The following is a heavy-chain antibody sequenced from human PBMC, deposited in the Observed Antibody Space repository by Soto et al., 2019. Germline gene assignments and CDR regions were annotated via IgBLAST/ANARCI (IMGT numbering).Heavy chain of an antibody. V-gene: IGHV4-31*03. CDR3: AREGDRNYYYYYYMDV. Sequence: SETLSLTRTVSGGSICSGCYYWSWIRQHPGKGLEWIGYIYYSGSTYYNPSLKSRVTISVDTSKNQFSLKLSSVTAADTAVYYCAREGDRNYYYYYYMDVWGKGTMVTVSS. CDR1: GGSICSGCYY. CDR2: IYYSGST. J-gene: IGHJ6*03.